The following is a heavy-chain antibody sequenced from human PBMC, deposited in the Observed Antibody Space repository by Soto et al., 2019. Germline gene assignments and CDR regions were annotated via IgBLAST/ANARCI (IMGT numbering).Heavy chain of an antibody. Sequence: GGSLRLSCAASGFTFSSYAMSWVRQAPGKGLEWVSAISGSGGSTYYADSVKGRFTISRDNSKNTLYLQMNSLRAEDTAVYYCAKAPVWQWSPKGSLFDPWGQGTLVTVSS. CDR2: ISGSGGST. CDR3: AKAPVWQWSPKGSLFDP. D-gene: IGHD6-19*01. J-gene: IGHJ5*02. CDR1: GFTFSSYA. V-gene: IGHV3-23*01.